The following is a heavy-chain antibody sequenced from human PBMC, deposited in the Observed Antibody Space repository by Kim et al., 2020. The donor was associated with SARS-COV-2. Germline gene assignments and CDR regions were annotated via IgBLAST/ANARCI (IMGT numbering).Heavy chain of an antibody. J-gene: IGHJ4*02. D-gene: IGHD4-17*01. CDR3: AKDRGRKYGDYNREDY. V-gene: IGHV3-23*01. Sequence: SVKGRFTISRDNSKNTLYLQMNSMRAEDTAVYYCAKDRGRKYGDYNREDYWGQGTLVTVSS.